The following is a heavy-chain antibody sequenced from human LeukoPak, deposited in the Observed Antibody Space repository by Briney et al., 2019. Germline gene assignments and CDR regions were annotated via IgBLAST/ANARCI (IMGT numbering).Heavy chain of an antibody. CDR2: ISYDGSNK. V-gene: IGHV3-30-3*01. D-gene: IGHD3-3*01. CDR1: GFTFSSYA. CDR3: ARAYDFWSQGYFDY. Sequence: GGSLRLSCAASGFTFSSYAMHWVRQAPGKGQEWVAVISYDGSNKYYADSVKGRFTISRDNSKNTLYLQMNSLRAEDTAVYYCARAYDFWSQGYFDYWGQGTLVTVSS. J-gene: IGHJ4*02.